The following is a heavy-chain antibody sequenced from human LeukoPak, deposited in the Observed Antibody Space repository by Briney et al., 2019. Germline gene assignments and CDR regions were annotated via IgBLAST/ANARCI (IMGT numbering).Heavy chain of an antibody. CDR2: INHSGST. D-gene: IGHD4-23*01. CDR1: GGSFSGYY. CDR3: ARGLGGLYGGNSPPFDY. Sequence: SETLSLTCAVYGGSFSGYYWSWIRQPPGKGLEWIGEINHSGSTNYNPSLKSRVTISVDTSKNQFSLKLSSVTAADTAAYYCARGLGGLYGGNSPPFDYWGQGTLVTVFS. V-gene: IGHV4-34*01. J-gene: IGHJ4*02.